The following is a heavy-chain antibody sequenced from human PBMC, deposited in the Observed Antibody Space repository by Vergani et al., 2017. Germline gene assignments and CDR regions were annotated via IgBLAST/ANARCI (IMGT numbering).Heavy chain of an antibody. CDR2: IYSTGST. CDR3: ARMGGYDEGDAFRFGYFDS. Sequence: QVQLQESGPGLVKPSQTLSLTCSVSGDSISSGVYYWNWIRQHPGKGLEWIGYIYSTGSTPHNPSLRRRIKMSVDTSKNQFSLKLNSVTAAATAMYYCARMGGYDEGDAFRFGYFDSWGPGILVTVSS. V-gene: IGHV4-31*03. D-gene: IGHD3-10*01. CDR1: GDSISSGVYY. J-gene: IGHJ4*02.